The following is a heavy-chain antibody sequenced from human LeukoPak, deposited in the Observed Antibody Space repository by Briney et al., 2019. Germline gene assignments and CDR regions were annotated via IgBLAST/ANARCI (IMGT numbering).Heavy chain of an antibody. Sequence: GGSLRLSCAASGFIFSRFEMNWVRQAPGKGLEWLSYISSGSSTIYYADSVKGRFTISRDNAKNSLYLQMNNLRAEDTAVYYCARDGYYYNKTGYYAFDIWGQGTMVTVSS. J-gene: IGHJ3*02. D-gene: IGHD3-22*01. CDR3: ARDGYYYNKTGYYAFDI. CDR2: ISSGSSTI. V-gene: IGHV3-48*03. CDR1: GFIFSRFE.